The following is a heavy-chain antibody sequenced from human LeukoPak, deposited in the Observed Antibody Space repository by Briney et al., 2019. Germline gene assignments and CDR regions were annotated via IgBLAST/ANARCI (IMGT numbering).Heavy chain of an antibody. CDR3: ARGPKWELELYAFDI. V-gene: IGHV1-8*03. CDR2: MNPNSGNT. CDR1: GYTFTSYD. J-gene: IGHJ3*02. D-gene: IGHD1-26*01. Sequence: GASVKVSCKASGYTFTSYDINWVRQATGQGLGWMGWMNPNSGNTGYAQKFQGRVTITRNTSISTAYMELSSLRSEDTAVYYCARGPKWELELYAFDIWGQGTMVTVSS.